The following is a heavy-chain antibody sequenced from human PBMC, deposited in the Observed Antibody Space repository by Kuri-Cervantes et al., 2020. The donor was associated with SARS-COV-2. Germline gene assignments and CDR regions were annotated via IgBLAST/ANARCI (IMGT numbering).Heavy chain of an antibody. CDR3: ARRSYYDFFTGYYIPFYMDV. CDR2: IYYTGST. J-gene: IGHJ6*03. Sequence: ESLKISCTVSGASISSSSYYWDWNRQPPGKGLEWIGSIYYTGSTYYNPSLKGRVTISVDTSKNQFSLKLTSVTAADTAVYYCARRSYYDFFTGYYIPFYMDVWGKGTTVTVSS. V-gene: IGHV4-39*01. CDR1: GASISSSSYY. D-gene: IGHD3-9*01.